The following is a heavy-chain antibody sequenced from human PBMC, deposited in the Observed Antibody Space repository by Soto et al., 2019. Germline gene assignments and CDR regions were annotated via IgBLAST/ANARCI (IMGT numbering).Heavy chain of an antibody. CDR1: GGSFSGYY. CDR2: INHSGST. CDR3: ASSDIVVVPAARKNWFDP. D-gene: IGHD2-2*01. J-gene: IGHJ5*02. Sequence: SETLSLTCAVYGGSFSGYYWSWIRQPPGKGLEWIGEINHSGSTNYNPSLKSRVTISVDTSKNQFSLKLSSVTAADTAVYYCASSDIVVVPAARKNWFDPWGQGTLVTVSS. V-gene: IGHV4-34*01.